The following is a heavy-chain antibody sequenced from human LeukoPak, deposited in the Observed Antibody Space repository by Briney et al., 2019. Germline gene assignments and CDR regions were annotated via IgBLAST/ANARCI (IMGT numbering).Heavy chain of an antibody. V-gene: IGHV1-69*06. D-gene: IGHD3-3*01. Sequence: SVKVSCKASGGTFSSYAISWVRQAPGQGLEWMGGIIPTFGTVNYAQKFQGRVTITADKSTSTAYMELSSLRSEDTAVYYCAREADGGRFLEWSPLYYFDYWGQGTLVTVSS. CDR2: IIPTFGTV. CDR1: GGTFSSYA. J-gene: IGHJ4*02. CDR3: AREADGGRFLEWSPLYYFDY.